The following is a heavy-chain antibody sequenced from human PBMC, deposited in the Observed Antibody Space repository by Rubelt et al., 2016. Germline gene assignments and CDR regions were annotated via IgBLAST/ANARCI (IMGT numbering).Heavy chain of an antibody. CDR1: GFTFSSYA. V-gene: IGHV3-23*04. CDR3: ARDESGSYYDGFDY. D-gene: IGHD1-26*01. Sequence: EVQLVESGGDLVQPGGSLRLSCATSGFTFSSYAMSWVRQAPGKGLEWVSAISGSGGRPYYADPVKGRFTISTNNSKNSLYLEMHSLRAQDTAVYDCARDESGSYYDGFDYWGQGTLVTVSS. CDR2: ISGSGGRP. J-gene: IGHJ4*02.